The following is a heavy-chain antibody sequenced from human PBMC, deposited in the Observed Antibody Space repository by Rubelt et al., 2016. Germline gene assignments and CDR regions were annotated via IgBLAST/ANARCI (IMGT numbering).Heavy chain of an antibody. CDR3: ARVGGAAVAGTSNWFGP. Sequence: QLQLQESGPGLVKTSETLSLTCTVSGGSISSYYWRWLRQPPRKGLEWIGCIHYGGTTYHNPSLKSRAIITVDTSENQFSLKLSFLTAADAAAYYCARVGGAAVAGTSNWFGPWGQGTLVTVSS. V-gene: IGHV4-59*12. CDR2: IHYGGTT. CDR1: GGSISSYY. D-gene: IGHD6-19*01. J-gene: IGHJ5*02.